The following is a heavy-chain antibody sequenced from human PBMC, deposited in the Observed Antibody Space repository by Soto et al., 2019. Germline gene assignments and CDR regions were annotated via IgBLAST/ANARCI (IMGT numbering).Heavy chain of an antibody. D-gene: IGHD3-10*01. Sequence: SETLSLTCTVSGGSISSYYWSWIRQPPGKGLEWIGYIYYSGSTNYNPSLKSRVTISVDTSKNQFSLKLSSVTAADTAVYYCARVNYYGSGSSYYFDYWGQGTLVTVSS. CDR3: ARVNYYGSGSSYYFDY. J-gene: IGHJ4*02. CDR2: IYYSGST. V-gene: IGHV4-59*01. CDR1: GGSISSYY.